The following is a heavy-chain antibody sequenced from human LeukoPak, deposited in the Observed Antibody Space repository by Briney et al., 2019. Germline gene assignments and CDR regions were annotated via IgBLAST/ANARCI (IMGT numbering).Heavy chain of an antibody. CDR3: ARGAGKYYFHGMDV. CDR2: IYYSGST. J-gene: IGHJ6*02. Sequence: SVSLSLTCTVSGGSISSSYWSWIRQPPGKGLEWIGHIYYSGSTNFNPSLKSRVTLSLCTSKNQFSLKLISVTAADTAVYYCARGAGKYYFHGMDVWGQGTTVTVSS. V-gene: IGHV4-59*01. CDR1: GGSISSSY.